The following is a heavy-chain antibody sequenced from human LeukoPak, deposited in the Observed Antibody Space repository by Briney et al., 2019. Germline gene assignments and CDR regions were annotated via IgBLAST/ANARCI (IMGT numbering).Heavy chain of an antibody. V-gene: IGHV4-34*01. CDR1: GGSFSGYY. CDR3: ARGKGRRVVAFDY. CDR2: INHSGST. D-gene: IGHD3-22*01. Sequence: SETLSLTCAVYGGSFSGYYWSWIRQPPGKGLEWIGEINHSGSTNYNPSLKSRVTISVDTSKNQFSLKLSSVTAADTAVYYWARGKGRRVVAFDYWGQGTLVTVSS. J-gene: IGHJ4*02.